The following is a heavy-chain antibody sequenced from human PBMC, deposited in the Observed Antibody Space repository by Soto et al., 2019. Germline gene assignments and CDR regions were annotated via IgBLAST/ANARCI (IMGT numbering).Heavy chain of an antibody. Sequence: PSETLSLTCTVSGDSVSTNSYSWGWIRQSPGKGLEWIGTIYSSENTYYNPSLLSRVTISVDTSKNQFSLKLSSVTAADTAVYYCARGGGYCISTSCVDAFDIWGQGTMVTVSS. CDR2: IYSSENT. V-gene: IGHV4-39*07. CDR1: GDSVSTNSYS. CDR3: ARGGGYCISTSCVDAFDI. J-gene: IGHJ3*02. D-gene: IGHD2-2*01.